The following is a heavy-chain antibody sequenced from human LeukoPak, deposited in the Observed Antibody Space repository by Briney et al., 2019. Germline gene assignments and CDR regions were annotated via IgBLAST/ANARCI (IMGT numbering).Heavy chain of an antibody. CDR3: ARARCSSTSCYISDGAFDI. V-gene: IGHV4-30-4*08. J-gene: IGHJ3*02. CDR1: GGSISSSNYY. D-gene: IGHD2-2*02. Sequence: KPSETLSLTCTVSGGSISSSNYYWSWIRQPPGKGLEWIGYIYYSGSTYYNPSLNSRVTISVDTSKNQFSLKLSSVTAADTAVYYCARARCSSTSCYISDGAFDIWGQGTMVTVSS. CDR2: IYYSGST.